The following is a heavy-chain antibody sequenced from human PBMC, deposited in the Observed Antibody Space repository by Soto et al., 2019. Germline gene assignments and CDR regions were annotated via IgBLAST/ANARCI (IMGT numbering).Heavy chain of an antibody. CDR3: ASEEGGWFDP. CDR2: IYYSGST. CDR1: GGSISSYY. Sequence: SETLSLTCTVSGGSISSYYWSWIRQPPGKGLEWIGYIYYSGSTNYNPSLKSRVTISVDTSKNQFSLKLSSVTAADTAVYYCASEEGGWFDPWGQGTLVTVSS. V-gene: IGHV4-59*01. D-gene: IGHD1-26*01. J-gene: IGHJ5*02.